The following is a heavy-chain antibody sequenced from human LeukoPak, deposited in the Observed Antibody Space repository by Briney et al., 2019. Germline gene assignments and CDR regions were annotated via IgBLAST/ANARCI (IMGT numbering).Heavy chain of an antibody. J-gene: IGHJ3*02. V-gene: IGHV1-8*03. D-gene: IGHD3-3*01. Sequence: ASVKVSCKASGYTFTSYDINWVRQATGQGLEWMGWMNPNSGNTGYAQKFQGRVTITRNTSISTAYMELSSLRSEDTAVYYCARLPTTFWSGYYTRHAFDIWGQGTMVTVSS. CDR2: MNPNSGNT. CDR3: ARLPTTFWSGYYTRHAFDI. CDR1: GYTFTSYD.